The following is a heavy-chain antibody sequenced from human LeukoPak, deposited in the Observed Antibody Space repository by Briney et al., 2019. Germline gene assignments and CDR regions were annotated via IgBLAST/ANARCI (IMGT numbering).Heavy chain of an antibody. D-gene: IGHD6-13*01. CDR2: IHTSGST. Sequence: SETLSLTCTVSGGSISSYFCSWIRQPAGKGLEWIGRIHTSGSTNYNSSLKSRVTMSVDTSKNQFSLKLSSVTAADTAVYYCARDSSSWSGDYYYGMDVWGQGTTVTVSS. CDR3: ARDSSSWSGDYYYGMDV. CDR1: GGSISSYF. V-gene: IGHV4-4*07. J-gene: IGHJ6*02.